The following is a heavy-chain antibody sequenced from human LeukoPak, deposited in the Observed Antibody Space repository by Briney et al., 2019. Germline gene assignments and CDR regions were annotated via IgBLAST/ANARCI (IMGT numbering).Heavy chain of an antibody. J-gene: IGHJ6*03. D-gene: IGHD3-9*01. CDR3: AKTNYDILTGYYEGGSYHYYYMDV. CDR1: GYTLTGYY. V-gene: IGHV1-2*02. CDR2: INPDSGDT. Sequence: GASVKVSCRTSGYTLTGYYIHWVRQAPGQGLEWMGWINPDSGDTDYAQKFQARVTMTRDRSISTAYMELSRLRSDDTAVYYCAKTNYDILTGYYEGGSYHYYYMDVWGKGTTVTVSS.